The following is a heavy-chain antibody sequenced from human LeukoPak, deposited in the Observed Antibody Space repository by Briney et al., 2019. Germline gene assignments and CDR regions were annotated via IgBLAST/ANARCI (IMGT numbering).Heavy chain of an antibody. CDR3: ARQGGRGGSGWYTKNTPADY. V-gene: IGHV4-34*01. CDR1: GFTFSSYE. J-gene: IGHJ4*02. CDR2: INHSGST. D-gene: IGHD6-19*01. Sequence: PGGSLRLSCAASGFTFSSYEMNWVRQAPGKGLEWIGEINHSGSTNYNPSLKSRVTISVDTSKNQFSLKLSSVTAADTAVYYCARQGGRGGSGWYTKNTPADYWGQGTLVTVSS.